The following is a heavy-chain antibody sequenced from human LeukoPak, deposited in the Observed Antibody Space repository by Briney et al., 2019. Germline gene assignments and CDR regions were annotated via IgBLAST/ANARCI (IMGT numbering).Heavy chain of an antibody. CDR2: ISAYNGNT. J-gene: IGHJ6*03. CDR1: GYTFTSYG. V-gene: IGHV1-18*01. Sequence: AASVKVSCKASGYTFTSYGISWVRQAPGQGLEWMGWISAYNGNTNYAQKLQGRVTMTTDTSTSTAYMELRSLRSDDTAVYYCARVPNYGDHAYYYYYMDVWGKGTTVTVSS. CDR3: ARVPNYGDHAYYYYYMDV. D-gene: IGHD4-17*01.